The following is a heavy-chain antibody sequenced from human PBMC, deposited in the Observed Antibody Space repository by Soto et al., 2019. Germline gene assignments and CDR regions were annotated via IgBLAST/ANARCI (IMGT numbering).Heavy chain of an antibody. J-gene: IGHJ5*02. Sequence: SETRPSPALSLVAPSAVVVTTGAGSASPPGKGLEWIGSIYYSGSTYYNPSLKSRVTISVDTSKNQFSLKLSSVTAADTAVYYCARHEGGGQQLDTSFDPWGQGTLVTVSS. V-gene: IGHV4-39*01. CDR2: IYYSGST. CDR1: VAPSAVVVTT. CDR3: ARHEGGGQQLDTSFDP. D-gene: IGHD6-13*01.